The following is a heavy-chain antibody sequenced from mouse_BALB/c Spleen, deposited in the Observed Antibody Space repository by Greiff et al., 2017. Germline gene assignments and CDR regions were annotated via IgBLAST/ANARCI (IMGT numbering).Heavy chain of an antibody. D-gene: IGHD2-1*01. V-gene: IGHV5-4*02. CDR3: ARGNGKGYFDY. J-gene: IGHJ2*01. Sequence: EVMLVESGGGLVKPGGSLKLSCAASGFTFSDYYMYWVRQTPEKRLEWVATISDGGSYTYYPDSVKGRFTISRDNAKNNLYLQMSSLKSEDTAMYYCARGNGKGYFDYWGQGTTLTVSS. CDR2: ISDGGSYT. CDR1: GFTFSDYY.